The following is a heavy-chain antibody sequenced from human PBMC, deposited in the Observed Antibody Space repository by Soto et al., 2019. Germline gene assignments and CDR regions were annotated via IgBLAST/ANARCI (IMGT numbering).Heavy chain of an antibody. Sequence: ASVKVSCKASGYTFTSYGISWVRQAPGQGLEWMGWISAYNGNTNYAQKLQGRVTMTTDTSTSTAYMELSSLRSDDTAVYYCARGLPLSPVPGVVMVYEALPYYGMDVWGQGTTVTVSS. D-gene: IGHD2-8*01. CDR2: ISAYNGNT. J-gene: IGHJ6*02. CDR1: GYTFTSYG. CDR3: ARGLPLSPVPGVVMVYEALPYYGMDV. V-gene: IGHV1-18*01.